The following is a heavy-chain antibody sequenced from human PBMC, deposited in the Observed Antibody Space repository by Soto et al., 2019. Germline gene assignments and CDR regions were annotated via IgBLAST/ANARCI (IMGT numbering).Heavy chain of an antibody. V-gene: IGHV1-69*06. J-gene: IGHJ4*02. CDR1: GSTFNNFA. CDR3: ARAIKRWEVNYYFDF. D-gene: IGHD1-26*01. CDR2: IVVVSNTA. Sequence: QVVLLQSGAEVKEPGSSVRVSCQVSGSTFNNFAFSWVRQAPGHGPEWMGGIVVVSNTAEYSQRFQYRVTITADTATDTIYMELGSLTFEDTAVYYCARAIKRWEVNYYFDFWGQGTLVTDSS.